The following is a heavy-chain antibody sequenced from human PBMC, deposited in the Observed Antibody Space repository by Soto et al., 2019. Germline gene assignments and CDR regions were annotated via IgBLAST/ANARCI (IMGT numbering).Heavy chain of an antibody. D-gene: IGHD3-10*01. V-gene: IGHV3-21*01. CDR3: ARDSTGITMVRGTTRYYYYGMDV. Sequence: GGSLRLSCAASGFTFSSYSMNWVRQAPGKGLEWVSSISSSSSYIYYADSVKGRFTISRDNAKNSLYLQMNSLRAEDTAVYYCARDSTGITMVRGTTRYYYYGMDVWGQGTTVTVSS. CDR1: GFTFSSYS. CDR2: ISSSSSYI. J-gene: IGHJ6*02.